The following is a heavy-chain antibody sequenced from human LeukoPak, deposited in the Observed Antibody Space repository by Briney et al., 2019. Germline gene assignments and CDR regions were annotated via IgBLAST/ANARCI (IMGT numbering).Heavy chain of an antibody. CDR1: GFTFDDYA. D-gene: IGHD5-12*01. Sequence: PGGSLRLSCAASGFTFDDYAMHWVRQAPGKGLEWVSGISWNSGSIGYADSVKGRFTISRDNAKNSLCLQMNSLRAEDMALYYCAKDIGSGYDYGSWFDPWGQGTLVTVSS. V-gene: IGHV3-9*03. CDR3: AKDIGSGYDYGSWFDP. CDR2: ISWNSGSI. J-gene: IGHJ5*02.